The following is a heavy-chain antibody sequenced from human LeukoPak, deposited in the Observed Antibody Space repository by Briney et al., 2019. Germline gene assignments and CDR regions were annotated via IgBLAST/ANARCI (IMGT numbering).Heavy chain of an antibody. Sequence: GGSLRLSCEASGFTFSSYKMNWVRQAPGKGLEWISHISDSGNDKEYADSVKGRSTISRDNAKNSLYLQLNSLRAEDTAVYYCARGATYSNLQMDVWGKGTTVTVSS. CDR3: ARGATYSNLQMDV. D-gene: IGHD4-11*01. CDR1: GFTFSSYK. V-gene: IGHV3-48*03. CDR2: ISDSGNDK. J-gene: IGHJ6*04.